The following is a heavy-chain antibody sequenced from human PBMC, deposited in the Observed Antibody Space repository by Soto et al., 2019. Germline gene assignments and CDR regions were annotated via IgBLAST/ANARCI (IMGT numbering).Heavy chain of an antibody. D-gene: IGHD2-15*01. J-gene: IGHJ4*02. CDR3: ASIGYCSTGSCPRNEY. V-gene: IGHV1-18*01. CDR2: ISAYNGNT. CDR1: GYTFTTYA. Sequence: GASVKVSCKASGYTFTTYAITWVRQAPGQGLEWMGWISAYNGNTNYAQNLQGRVTMTTDTSTSTAYMELRSLRSDDTAVYYCASIGYCSTGSCPRNEYWGQGTLGTV.